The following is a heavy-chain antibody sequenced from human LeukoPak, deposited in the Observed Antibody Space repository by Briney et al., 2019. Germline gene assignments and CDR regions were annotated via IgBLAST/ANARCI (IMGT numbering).Heavy chain of an antibody. D-gene: IGHD5-18*01. CDR3: ARDRTASGPYMDV. CDR1: GGTFSSYA. CDR2: IIPIFGTA. Sequence: VASVTVSFTASGGTFSSYAISWVRQAPGQGLEWMGGIIPIFGTANYAQKFQGRVTITTDESTSTAYMELGSLRSEDTAVYYCARDRTASGPYMDVWGKGTTVTVSS. J-gene: IGHJ6*03. V-gene: IGHV1-69*05.